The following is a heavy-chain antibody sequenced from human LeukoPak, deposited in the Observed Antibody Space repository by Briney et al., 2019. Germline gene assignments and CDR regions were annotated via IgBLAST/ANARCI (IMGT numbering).Heavy chain of an antibody. J-gene: IGHJ5*02. Sequence: SETLSLTCTVSGGSILDSTYYWAWIRQPPGKGLEWIATIFYTGNTHYNPSLKSRVTMSVDTVKNQFSLNLNSVTAADTAVYYCARQSSGYYYGWFVPWGQGTLVTVSS. CDR2: IFYTGNT. CDR1: GGSILDSTYY. CDR3: ARQSSGYYYGWFVP. V-gene: IGHV4-39*01. D-gene: IGHD3-22*01.